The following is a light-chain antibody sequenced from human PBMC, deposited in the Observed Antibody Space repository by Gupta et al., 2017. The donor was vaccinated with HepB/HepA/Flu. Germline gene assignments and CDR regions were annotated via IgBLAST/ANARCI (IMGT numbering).Light chain of an antibody. CDR2: GAS. Sequence: DIVLTQSPATLSLSPGERASLSCRASQSVYSNFLAWYQQKPGQPPRLLIFGASTRATGVADRFRGSGSGTDFTLTISGLEPEDFAVYFCHQYGRAPWKFGQGTKVEIK. J-gene: IGKJ1*01. CDR1: QSVYSNF. CDR3: HQYGRAPWK. V-gene: IGKV3-20*01.